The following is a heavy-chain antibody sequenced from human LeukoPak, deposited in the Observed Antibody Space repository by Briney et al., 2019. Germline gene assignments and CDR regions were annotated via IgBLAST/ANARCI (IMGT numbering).Heavy chain of an antibody. J-gene: IGHJ6*02. Sequence: GGSLRLSCAASGFTFSSYSMNWVRQAPGKGLEWVSSISSSSSYIYYADSVKGRFTTSRDNAKNSLYLQMNSLRAEDTAVYYCATAYGSGSYVGTVYGMDVWGQGTTATVSS. CDR2: ISSSSSYI. V-gene: IGHV3-21*01. CDR3: ATAYGSGSYVGTVYGMDV. CDR1: GFTFSSYS. D-gene: IGHD3-10*01.